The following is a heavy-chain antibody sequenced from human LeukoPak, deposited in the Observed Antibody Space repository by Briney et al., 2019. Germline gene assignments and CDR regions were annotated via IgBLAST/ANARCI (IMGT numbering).Heavy chain of an antibody. CDR3: AKMGSSGVFPGN. Sequence: GGSLRLSCATSGFTFSSYGVHWVRQAPGKGLEWVAVMSFDGSDKYYADSVKGRFTISRDNSKNMVYLQMNSLRAQDTAVYYCAKMGSSGVFPGNWGQGTLVTVSS. CDR1: GFTFSSYG. D-gene: IGHD3-22*01. V-gene: IGHV3-30*18. J-gene: IGHJ4*02. CDR2: MSFDGSDK.